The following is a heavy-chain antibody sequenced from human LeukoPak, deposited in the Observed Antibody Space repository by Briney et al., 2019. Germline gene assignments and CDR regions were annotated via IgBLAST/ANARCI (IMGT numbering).Heavy chain of an antibody. V-gene: IGHV4-39*01. CDR3: VRHISTNTGYFDS. CDR1: GGSINSHSYY. J-gene: IGHJ4*02. Sequence: SETLSLACTVSGGSINSHSYYWGWIRQPPGKGLEWIGSVYYDGTSYSNPSLRSRVAIFVDTSRDQFSLDLSFVTAADTALYYCVRHISTNTGYFDSCGQGTLVSVSS. CDR2: VYYDGTS. D-gene: IGHD5-24*01.